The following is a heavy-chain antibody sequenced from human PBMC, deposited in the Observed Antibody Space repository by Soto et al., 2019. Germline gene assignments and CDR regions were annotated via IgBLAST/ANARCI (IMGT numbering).Heavy chain of an antibody. D-gene: IGHD3-22*01. CDR2: ISYDGSNK. CDR3: AKDLHYDSSGYYPDAFDI. V-gene: IGHV3-30*18. Sequence: QVQLVESGGGVVQPGRSLRLSCAASGFTFSSYGMHWVRQAPGKGLEWVAVISYDGSNKYYADSVKGRFTISRDNSKNPLYLQMNSLRAEDTAVYYCAKDLHYDSSGYYPDAFDIWGQGTMVTVSS. CDR1: GFTFSSYG. J-gene: IGHJ3*02.